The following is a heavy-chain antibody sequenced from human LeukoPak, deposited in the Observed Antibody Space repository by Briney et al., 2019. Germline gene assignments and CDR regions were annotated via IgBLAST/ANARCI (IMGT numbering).Heavy chain of an antibody. V-gene: IGHV3-74*01. CDR3: ARAPTEVGGYYPEYFRH. CDR2: IKSDGKT. CDR1: GFTFSRYW. D-gene: IGHD3-22*01. Sequence: GGSLRLSCEASGFTFSRYWMHWVRQAPGKGLVWVSRIKSDGKTNYADSVKGRFTISRDNAKNTVSLQMDSLRAEDTGVYYCARAPTEVGGYYPEYFRHWGQGTLVTVSS. J-gene: IGHJ1*01.